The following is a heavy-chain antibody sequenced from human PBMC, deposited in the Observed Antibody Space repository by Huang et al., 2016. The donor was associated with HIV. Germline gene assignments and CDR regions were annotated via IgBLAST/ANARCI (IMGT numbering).Heavy chain of an antibody. V-gene: IGHV3-21*01. CDR3: VRIGYGENSYGSGYFDP. J-gene: IGHJ5*02. Sequence: EVQLVESGGGLVKPGGSLRLSCAASGFTLTTFSMNRVRQAPGRGLQWVASINVPGNHIYYADSVEGRFTISRDNTRNSLYLQLNSLRAEDTAVYYCVRIGYGENSYGSGYFDPWGQGTLVAVSS. D-gene: IGHD4-17*01. CDR2: INVPGNHI. CDR1: GFTLTTFS.